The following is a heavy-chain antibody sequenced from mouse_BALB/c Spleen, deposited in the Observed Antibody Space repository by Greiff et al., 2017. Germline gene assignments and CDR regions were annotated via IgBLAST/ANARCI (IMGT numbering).Heavy chain of an antibody. CDR3: ARRNGNYVDAY. D-gene: IGHD2-1*01. Sequence: VQLQESGAELMKPGASVKISCKATGYTFSSYWIEWVKQRPGHGLEWIGEILPGSGSTNYNEKFKGKATFTADTSSNTAYMQLSSLTSEDSAVYYCARRNGNYVDAYWGQGTLVTVSA. V-gene: IGHV1-9*01. CDR1: GYTFSSYW. CDR2: ILPGSGST. J-gene: IGHJ3*01.